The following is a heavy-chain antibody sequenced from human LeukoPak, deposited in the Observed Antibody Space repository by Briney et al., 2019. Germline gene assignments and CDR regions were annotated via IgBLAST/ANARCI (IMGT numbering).Heavy chain of an antibody. CDR1: GFTFSSYA. J-gene: IGHJ4*02. Sequence: PGGSLTLSCAASGFTFSSYAMSWVRQAPGKGLEWVSAISGSGGSTYYADSVKGRFTISRDNSKNTLYLQMNSLRAEDTAVYYCAKDLHVDDILTGYSYWGQGTLVTVSS. V-gene: IGHV3-23*01. D-gene: IGHD3-9*01. CDR3: AKDLHVDDILTGYSY. CDR2: ISGSGGST.